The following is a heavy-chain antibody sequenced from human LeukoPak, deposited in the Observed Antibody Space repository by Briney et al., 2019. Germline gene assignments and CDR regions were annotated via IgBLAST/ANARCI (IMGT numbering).Heavy chain of an antibody. CDR3: ARDSSSRGYFRGMDV. J-gene: IGHJ6*02. D-gene: IGHD3-9*01. CDR2: IKQDGGAK. V-gene: IGHV3-7*01. Sequence: PGGSLRLSCAASGFTFTNYWMNWLRQAPGKGLEWVANIKQDGGAKNYVDSVKGRFTISRDNAKNTLYVQMNSLRVEDTAVYYCARDSSSRGYFRGMDVWGQGTTVTVSS. CDR1: GFTFTNYW.